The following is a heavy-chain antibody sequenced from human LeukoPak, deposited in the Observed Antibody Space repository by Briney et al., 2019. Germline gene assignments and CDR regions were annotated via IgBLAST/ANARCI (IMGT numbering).Heavy chain of an antibody. J-gene: IGHJ4*02. CDR1: GGSFSGYY. CDR3: ARDYGGTFDY. Sequence: PSETLSLTCAVYGGSFSGYYWSWIRQPPGKGLEWIGYIYYSGSTNYNPSLKSRVTISVDTSKNQFSLKLSSVTAADTAVYYCARDYGGTFDYWGQGTLVTVSS. CDR2: IYYSGST. D-gene: IGHD4-23*01. V-gene: IGHV4-59*01.